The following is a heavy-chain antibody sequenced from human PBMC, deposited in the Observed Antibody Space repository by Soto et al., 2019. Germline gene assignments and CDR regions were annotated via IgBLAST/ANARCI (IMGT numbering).Heavy chain of an antibody. CDR1: GGSFSGYY. J-gene: IGHJ4*02. CDR2: INHSGSI. Sequence: SETLSLTCAVYGGSFSGYYWSWIRQPPGKGLEWIGEINHSGSINYNPSLKSRVTISVDTSKNQFSLKLSSVTAADTAVYYCARVGIASGDCCYIDYWGQGTLVTVSS. V-gene: IGHV4-34*01. CDR3: ARVGIASGDCCYIDY. D-gene: IGHD2-21*02.